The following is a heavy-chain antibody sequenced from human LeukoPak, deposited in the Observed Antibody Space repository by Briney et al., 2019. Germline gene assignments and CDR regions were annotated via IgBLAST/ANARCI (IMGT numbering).Heavy chain of an antibody. V-gene: IGHV1-69*13. J-gene: IGHJ4*02. D-gene: IGHD3-10*01. CDR3: ARVQWFGELFYYFDY. CDR1: GDTFSSYA. Sequence: SVKVSCKASGDTFSSYAISWVRQAPGQGLEWMGGIIPIFGTANYAQKFQGRVTITADESTSTAYMELSSLRSEDTAVYYCARVQWFGELFYYFDYWGQGTLVTVSS. CDR2: IIPIFGTA.